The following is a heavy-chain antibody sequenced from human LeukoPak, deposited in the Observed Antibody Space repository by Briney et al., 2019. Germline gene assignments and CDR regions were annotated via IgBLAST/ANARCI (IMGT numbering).Heavy chain of an antibody. J-gene: IGHJ3*02. Sequence: SETLSLTCTVSGGSISSYYWSWIRQPAGKGLEWIGRIYTSGSTNYNPSLKSRVTMSVDTSKNQLSLKLGSVTAADTAVYYCARDGEFGGDAFDIWGQGTMVTVSS. D-gene: IGHD4-23*01. CDR1: GGSISSYY. V-gene: IGHV4-4*07. CDR3: ARDGEFGGDAFDI. CDR2: IYTSGST.